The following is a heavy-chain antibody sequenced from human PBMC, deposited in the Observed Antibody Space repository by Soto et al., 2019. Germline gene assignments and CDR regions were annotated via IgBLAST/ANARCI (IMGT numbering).Heavy chain of an antibody. J-gene: IGHJ4*02. CDR2: IWYDGSNK. Sequence: AGGSLRLSCAASGFTFSSYGMHWVRQAPGKGLEWVAVIWYDGSNKYYADSVKGRFTISRDNSKNTLYLQMNSLRAEDTAVYYCARDEQDIVLMVYAQGVIDYWGQGTLVTVSS. CDR3: ARDEQDIVLMVYAQGVIDY. V-gene: IGHV3-33*01. CDR1: GFTFSSYG. D-gene: IGHD2-8*01.